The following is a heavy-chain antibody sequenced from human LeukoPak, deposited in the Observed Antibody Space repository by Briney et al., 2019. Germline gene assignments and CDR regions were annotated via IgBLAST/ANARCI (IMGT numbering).Heavy chain of an antibody. D-gene: IGHD1-20*01. J-gene: IGHJ5*02. CDR1: GYSFTSYW. Sequence: NRGESLKISCKGSGYSFTSYWIGWVRQMPGKGLEWMGIIYPGDSNTRYSPSFQGQVTISADKSISTAYLQWSSLKASDTALYYCARHTIGITGMSWFDPWGQGTLVTVSS. V-gene: IGHV5-51*01. CDR3: ARHTIGITGMSWFDP. CDR2: IYPGDSNT.